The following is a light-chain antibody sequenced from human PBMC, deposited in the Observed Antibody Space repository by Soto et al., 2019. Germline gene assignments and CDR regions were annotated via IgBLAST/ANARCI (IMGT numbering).Light chain of an antibody. CDR2: AAS. Sequence: DIQLTQSPSFLSASVGDRVTITCRASQGISSYLAWYQQKPGKAPKLLIYAASTLQSGVPSRFSGSGSGTEFTLTISSLQPEDFATYYRQQLNSYPRTFGQGTKVDIK. CDR3: QQLNSYPRT. J-gene: IGKJ1*01. V-gene: IGKV1-9*01. CDR1: QGISSY.